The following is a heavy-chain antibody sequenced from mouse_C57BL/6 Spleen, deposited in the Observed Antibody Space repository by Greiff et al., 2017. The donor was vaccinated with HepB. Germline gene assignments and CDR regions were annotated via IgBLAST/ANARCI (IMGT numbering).Heavy chain of an antibody. J-gene: IGHJ3*01. D-gene: IGHD3-2*02. CDR2: INPNNGGT. CDR3: ARGSSGYRFAY. Sequence: DVQLQESGPELVKPGASVKIPCKASGYTFTDYNMDWVKQSHGKILEWIGDINPNNGGTIYNQKFKGKATLTVDKSSSTAYMELRSLTSEDTAVYYCARGSSGYRFAYWGQGTLVTVSA. CDR1: GYTFTDYN. V-gene: IGHV1-18*01.